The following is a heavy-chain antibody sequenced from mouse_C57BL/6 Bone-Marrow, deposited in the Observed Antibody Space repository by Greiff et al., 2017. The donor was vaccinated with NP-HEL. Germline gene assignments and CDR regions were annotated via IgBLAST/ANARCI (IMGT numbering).Heavy chain of an antibody. Sequence: EVKLMESGGGLVQPGESLKLSCESNEYEFPSHDMSWVRTTPEKRLELVAAINSDGGSTYYPDPMERRFIISRDNTKKTLYLHISLLWSEDTALYYCARQLRLFDYWCQGTTLTVSS. J-gene: IGHJ2*01. D-gene: IGHD3-2*02. V-gene: IGHV5-2*01. CDR1: EYEFPSHD. CDR2: INSDGGST. CDR3: ARQLRLFDY.